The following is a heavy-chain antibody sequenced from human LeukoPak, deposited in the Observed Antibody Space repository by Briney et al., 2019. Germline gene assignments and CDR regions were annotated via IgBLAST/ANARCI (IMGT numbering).Heavy chain of an antibody. CDR3: ARIGYSSSSFDY. Sequence: PGGSLRLSCAASGFMFSNYWMSWVRQAPGKGLEWVANIKQDGSVKYYVDSVNGRFTVSRDNAKNSVYLQMNSLRVEDTSVFYCARIGYSSSSFDYWGQGTVVTVSS. CDR1: GFMFSNYW. CDR2: IKQDGSVK. V-gene: IGHV3-7*01. J-gene: IGHJ4*02. D-gene: IGHD6-6*01.